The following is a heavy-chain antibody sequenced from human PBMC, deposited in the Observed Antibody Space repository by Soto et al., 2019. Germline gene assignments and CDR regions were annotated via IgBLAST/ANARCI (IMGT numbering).Heavy chain of an antibody. Sequence: ASVKVSCKASGYTFTSYAMHWVRQAPGQRLEWMGWINAGNGNTKYSQKFQGRVTITRDTSASTAYMELSSLRSEDTAVYYCARDPTTVTTPEYFQHWGQGTLVTVSS. CDR2: INAGNGNT. J-gene: IGHJ1*01. CDR3: ARDPTTVTTPEYFQH. D-gene: IGHD4-17*01. CDR1: GYTFTSYA. V-gene: IGHV1-3*01.